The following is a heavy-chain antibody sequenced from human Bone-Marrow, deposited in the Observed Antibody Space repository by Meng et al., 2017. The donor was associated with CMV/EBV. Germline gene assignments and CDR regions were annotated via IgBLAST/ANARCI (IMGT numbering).Heavy chain of an antibody. CDR1: GFTFGYYA. CDR2: IRSKAYGGTT. Sequence: GESLKISCVVSGFTFGYYAMSWVRQAPGKGLEWVGFIRSKAYGGTTEYDASVKCRFTISRDDSKSIAYLQMNSLKTKDTAVYYCTSYNNCSSFFDYWGQGTLVTVSS. V-gene: IGHV3-49*02. CDR3: TSYNNCSSFFDY. J-gene: IGHJ4*02. D-gene: IGHD4-11*01.